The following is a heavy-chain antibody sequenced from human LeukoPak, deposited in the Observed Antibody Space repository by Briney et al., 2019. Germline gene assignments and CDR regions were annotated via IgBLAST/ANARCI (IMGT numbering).Heavy chain of an antibody. D-gene: IGHD3-10*01. CDR2: INHSGST. CDR1: GGSFSGYY. V-gene: IGHV4-34*01. J-gene: IGHJ6*02. CDR3: ARTPSMVRGVITNPHYYYGMDV. Sequence: SETLSLTCAVYGGSFSGYYWSWIRQPPGKGLEWIGEINHSGSTNYNPSLKSRVTISVDTSKNQFSLKLSSVTAADTAVYYCARTPSMVRGVITNPHYYYGMDVWGQGTTVTVSS.